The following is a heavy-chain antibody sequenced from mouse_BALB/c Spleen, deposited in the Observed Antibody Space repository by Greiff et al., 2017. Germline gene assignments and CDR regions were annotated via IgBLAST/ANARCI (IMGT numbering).Heavy chain of an antibody. CDR1: GYTFTSYV. D-gene: IGHD2-1*01. Sequence: EVQLVESGPELVKPGASVKMSCKASGYTFTSYVMHWVKQKPGQGLEWIGYINPYNDGTKYNEKFKGKATLTSDKSSSTAYMELSSLTSEDSAVYYCARGYGNPYWYFDVWGAGTTVTVSS. V-gene: IGHV1-14*01. J-gene: IGHJ1*01. CDR3: ARGYGNPYWYFDV. CDR2: INPYNDGT.